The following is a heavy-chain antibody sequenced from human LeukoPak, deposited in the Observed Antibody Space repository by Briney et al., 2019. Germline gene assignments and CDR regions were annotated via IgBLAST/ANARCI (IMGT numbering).Heavy chain of an antibody. CDR2: IYPTGNT. V-gene: IGHV4-59*02. Sequence: SETLSLTCTVSGASVSTYYWNWVRQPPGKGLEWIAYIYPTGNTKYNPSLESRVSISLDTSKNQFSRKLSSVTAADTAVYYCASSNGFDWSPEYYMDVRGKGTTVIVSS. CDR3: ASSNGFDWSPEYYMDV. D-gene: IGHD3-9*01. CDR1: GASVSTYY. J-gene: IGHJ6*03.